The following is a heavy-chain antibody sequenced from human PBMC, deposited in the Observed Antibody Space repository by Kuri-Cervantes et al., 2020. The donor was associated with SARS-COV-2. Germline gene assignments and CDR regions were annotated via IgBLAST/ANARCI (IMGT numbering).Heavy chain of an antibody. J-gene: IGHJ4*02. Sequence: ASVKVSCKASGGTFSSYAISWVRQAPGQGLEWMGWISAYNGNTNYAQKLQGRVTMTTDTSTSTAYMELRSLRSDDTAVYYCAFSGSYLPFDYWGQGTLVTVSS. CDR3: AFSGSYLPFDY. D-gene: IGHD1-26*01. CDR2: ISAYNGNT. V-gene: IGHV1-18*01. CDR1: GGTFSSYA.